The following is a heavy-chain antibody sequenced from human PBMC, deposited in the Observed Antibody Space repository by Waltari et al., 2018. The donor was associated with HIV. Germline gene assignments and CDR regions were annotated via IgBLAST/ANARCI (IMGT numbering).Heavy chain of an antibody. D-gene: IGHD6-19*01. Sequence: EVQLVESGGGLVQPGGSLRLSCAASGFMFRTYWMSWVRQAPGKGLEWVANIKKDGSEKNYVDSVKGRFTISRDNAKKTLFLQMNSLTAGDTAVYYCATLSNGWYWGQGIQVTVSS. CDR2: IKKDGSEK. CDR3: ATLSNGWY. CDR1: GFMFRTYW. V-gene: IGHV3-7*01. J-gene: IGHJ4*02.